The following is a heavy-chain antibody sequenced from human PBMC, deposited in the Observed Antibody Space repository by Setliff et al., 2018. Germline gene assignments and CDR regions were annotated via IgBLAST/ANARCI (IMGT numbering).Heavy chain of an antibody. CDR2: VDPEDGHT. V-gene: IGHV1-69-2*01. CDR3: TTGLRHGVPYFDL. D-gene: IGHD3-10*01. J-gene: IGHJ4*02. CDR1: GYTVTDYY. Sequence: ASVKVSCKASGYTVTDYYMHWVQQAPGKGLEWMGRVDPEDGHTNYAEKFQGRITISADMSLDIAHMELGSLTSEDTAVYYCTTGLRHGVPYFDLWGQGTLVTVSS.